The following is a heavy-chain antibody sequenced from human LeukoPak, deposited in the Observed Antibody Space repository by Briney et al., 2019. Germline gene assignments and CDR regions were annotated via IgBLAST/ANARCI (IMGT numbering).Heavy chain of an antibody. J-gene: IGHJ5*02. D-gene: IGHD3-3*01. CDR1: GFTFSSYA. CDR3: ARITYYDFWSGSESGWFDP. CDR2: ISGSGGST. Sequence: QAGGPLRLSCAASGFTFSSYAMSWVRQAPGKGLEWVSAISGSGGSTYYADSVKGRFTISRDNSKNTLYLQMNSLRAEDTAVYYCARITYYDFWSGSESGWFDPWGQGTLVTVST. V-gene: IGHV3-23*01.